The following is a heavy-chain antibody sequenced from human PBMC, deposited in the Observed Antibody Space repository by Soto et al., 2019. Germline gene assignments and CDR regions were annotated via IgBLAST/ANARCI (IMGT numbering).Heavy chain of an antibody. V-gene: IGHV3-23*01. CDR2: ISGSGDYT. Sequence: EVQLLESGGGLVQPGESLRLSCAASGFTFSSYAMTWVRQAPGKGLEWVSSISGSGDYTYFADSVKGRFTISRDNSKDTRYLQMSSLRGEDTAIYYWAKDSRSHPQGWFDPCGQGTLVTVSS. J-gene: IGHJ5*02. CDR3: AKDSRSHPQGWFDP. CDR1: GFTFSSYA. D-gene: IGHD2-15*01.